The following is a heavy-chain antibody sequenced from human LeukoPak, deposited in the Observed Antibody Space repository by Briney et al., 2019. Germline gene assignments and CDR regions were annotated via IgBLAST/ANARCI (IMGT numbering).Heavy chain of an antibody. CDR1: DYSISNTYY. J-gene: IGHJ6*03. D-gene: IGHD3-10*01. Sequence: SETLSLTCTVSDYSISNTYYWGWIRQPPGKGLEWIGNIHHSGSTNYNPSLKSRVTISVDTSKNQFSLKLSSATAADTAVYYCARRYGSGSYYLDYYYYMDVWGKGTTVTISS. CDR2: IHHSGST. CDR3: ARRYGSGSYYLDYYYYMDV. V-gene: IGHV4-38-2*02.